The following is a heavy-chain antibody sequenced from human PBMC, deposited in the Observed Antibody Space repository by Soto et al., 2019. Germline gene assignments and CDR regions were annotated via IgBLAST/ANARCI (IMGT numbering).Heavy chain of an antibody. CDR1: GYTFTSYG. CDR3: ARDAPLRGSYYSEY. CDR2: ISAYNGNT. Sequence: ASVKVSCKASGYTFTSYGISWVRQAPGQGLEWMGWISAYNGNTNYAQKLQGRVTMNTDTSTSTAYMELRSLRSDDTAVYYCARDAPLRGSYYSEYWGKGNIVTVSS. J-gene: IGHJ4*02. D-gene: IGHD1-26*01. V-gene: IGHV1-18*01.